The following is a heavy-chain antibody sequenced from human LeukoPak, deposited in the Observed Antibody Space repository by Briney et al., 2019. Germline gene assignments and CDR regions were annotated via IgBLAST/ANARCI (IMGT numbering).Heavy chain of an antibody. Sequence: VASVTVSCKASGYAFINNWMHWVRQAPGHGLEWIGLINPTGTGTLYAQKFQGRVTMTRDMSTSTDYMELSSLRSEDTAVYYCARDNSVGDIAWWFDPWGQGTLVTVSS. CDR2: INPTGTGT. J-gene: IGHJ5*02. D-gene: IGHD3-10*01. CDR1: GYAFINNW. V-gene: IGHV1-46*01. CDR3: ARDNSVGDIAWWFDP.